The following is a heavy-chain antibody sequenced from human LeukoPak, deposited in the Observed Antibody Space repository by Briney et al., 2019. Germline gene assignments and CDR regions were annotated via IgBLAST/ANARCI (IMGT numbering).Heavy chain of an antibody. Sequence: SGPTLVNPTQTLTLTCTFSGFSLTTSGVGVGWISQPPGKALEWLALINWDDQKVYSPSLQSRLSITKDTSKNQVVLTMTNVDPVDTATYYCAHRRDSSGYQYRYWFAPWGQGTLVTVSS. CDR3: AHRRDSSGYQYRYWFAP. CDR1: GFSLTTSGVG. V-gene: IGHV2-5*02. D-gene: IGHD3-22*01. J-gene: IGHJ5*02. CDR2: INWDDQK.